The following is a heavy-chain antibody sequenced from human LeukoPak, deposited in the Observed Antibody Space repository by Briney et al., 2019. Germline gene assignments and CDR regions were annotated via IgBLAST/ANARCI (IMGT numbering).Heavy chain of an antibody. V-gene: IGHV4-39*01. D-gene: IGHD6-19*01. J-gene: IGHJ4*02. CDR3: ARLSSGSDY. CDR1: GGSISSSSYY. CDR2: GYDSGST. Sequence: AETLTLTCTVSGGSISSSSYYWVRIRQPPGKGRVWIGSGYDSGSTYYNPSLKRRVTISEDTTKNQFSLKLSSVTAADTVVYYRARLSSGSDYWGQGTLVTVSS.